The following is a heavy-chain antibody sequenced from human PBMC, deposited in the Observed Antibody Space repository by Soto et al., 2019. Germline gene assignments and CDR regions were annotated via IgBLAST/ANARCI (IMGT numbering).Heavy chain of an antibody. CDR1: GGSISSGGYY. V-gene: IGHV4-31*03. D-gene: IGHD3-10*01. CDR2: IYYSGST. J-gene: IGHJ6*02. Sequence: PSETLSLTCTVSGGSISSGGYYWSWIRQHPGKGLEWIGHIYYSGSTYYNPSLKSRVTISVDTSKNQFSLKLSSVTAADTAVYYCARDLSMVRGGDYYYYGMDVWGQGTTVPVSS. CDR3: ARDLSMVRGGDYYYYGMDV.